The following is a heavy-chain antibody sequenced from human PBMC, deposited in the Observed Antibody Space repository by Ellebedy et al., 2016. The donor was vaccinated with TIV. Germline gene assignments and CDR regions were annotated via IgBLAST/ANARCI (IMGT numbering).Heavy chain of an antibody. Sequence: PGGSLRLSCAASGFTFSSYGMHWVRQAPGKGLEWVAVISYDGSNKYYADSVKGRFTISRDNSKNTLYLQMNSLRAEDTAVYYCAKAHQVAVAGTEEEDYWGQGTLVTVSS. CDR2: ISYDGSNK. CDR3: AKAHQVAVAGTEEEDY. J-gene: IGHJ4*02. D-gene: IGHD6-19*01. V-gene: IGHV3-30*18. CDR1: GFTFSSYG.